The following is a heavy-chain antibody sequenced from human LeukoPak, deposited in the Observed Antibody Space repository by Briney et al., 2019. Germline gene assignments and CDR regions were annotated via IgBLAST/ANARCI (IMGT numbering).Heavy chain of an antibody. Sequence: GGSLRLSCAASGFTFSSYAMSWVRQAPGKGLEWVSAISGSGGSTYYADSVKGRFTISRDNSKNTLYLQMNSLRAEDTAVYYCANPQLGGYYYDSSGSSWGQGTLVTVSS. V-gene: IGHV3-23*01. CDR2: ISGSGGST. J-gene: IGHJ4*02. CDR3: ANPQLGGYYYDSSGSS. CDR1: GFTFSSYA. D-gene: IGHD3-22*01.